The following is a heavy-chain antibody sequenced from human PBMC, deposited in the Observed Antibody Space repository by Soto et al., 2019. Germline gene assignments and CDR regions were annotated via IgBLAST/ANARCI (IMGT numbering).Heavy chain of an antibody. V-gene: IGHV4-31*03. CDR3: ARMRFSTRYCSSTSCIDFDY. Sequence: SETLSLTCTVSGGSISSGGYYWSWIRQHPGKGLEWIGYIYYSGSTYYNPSLKSRVTISVDTSKNQFSLKLSSVTAADTAVYYCARMRFSTRYCSSTSCIDFDYWGQGTLVTVSS. CDR2: IYYSGST. D-gene: IGHD2-2*01. J-gene: IGHJ4*02. CDR1: GGSISSGGYY.